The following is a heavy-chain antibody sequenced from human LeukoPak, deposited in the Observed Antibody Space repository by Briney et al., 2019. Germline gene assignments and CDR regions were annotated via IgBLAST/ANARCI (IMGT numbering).Heavy chain of an antibody. CDR3: PRVASGWLAFDY. J-gene: IGHJ4*02. D-gene: IGHD6-19*01. CDR1: GGSISSYY. CDR2: IYYSGNT. V-gene: IGHV4-59*01. Sequence: SETLSLTRTVSGGSISSYYWSWIRQPPGKGREWIGYIYYSGNTNYNPSLKSRVTISLHTSKNQFSLKLSSVTAAVPAVYYCPRVASGWLAFDYWGKGSLVTISS.